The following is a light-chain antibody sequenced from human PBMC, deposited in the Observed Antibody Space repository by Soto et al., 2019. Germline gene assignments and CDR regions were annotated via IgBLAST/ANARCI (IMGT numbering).Light chain of an antibody. J-gene: IGKJ2*01. CDR2: AAS. V-gene: IGKV1-8*01. CDR1: QGISSY. CDR3: QQYYSYPPT. Sequence: AIRMTQSPSSFSASTGDRVTITCRASQGISSYLAWYQQKPGKAHKLLIYAASTLQSGVPSRFSGSGSGTDFTLTISCLQSEDFATYYCQQYYSYPPTLGQGTKLEIK.